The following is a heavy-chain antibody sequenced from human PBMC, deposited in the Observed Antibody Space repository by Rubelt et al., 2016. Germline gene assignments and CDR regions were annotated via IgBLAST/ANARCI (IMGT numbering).Heavy chain of an antibody. CDR3: ARGDVTAHSAVDI. Sequence: EVQLVESGGGLVQPGGSLRLSCAASGFTFSSYWMSWVRQAPGKGLEWVANIKQDGSEKYYVDSVKGRFTISRDNAKNSLSLQMNSRRAEDTALYYCARGDVTAHSAVDIWGQGTMVTVSS. CDR1: GFTFSSYW. V-gene: IGHV3-7*05. J-gene: IGHJ3*02. D-gene: IGHD2-21*02. CDR2: IKQDGSEK.